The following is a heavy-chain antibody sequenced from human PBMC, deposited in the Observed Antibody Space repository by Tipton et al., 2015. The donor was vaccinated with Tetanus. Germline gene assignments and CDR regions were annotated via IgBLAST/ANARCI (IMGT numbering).Heavy chain of an antibody. CDR1: GFIFSSYG. D-gene: IGHD2-15*01. Sequence: SLRLSCAASGFIFSSYGIHWVRQAPGKGLEWVAVSWYDGTDKYYADSVKGRFTISRDNSKNTLYLQMNSLRGEDTALYYCAREADCSGGSCSSGDFDTWGQGTQVTVSS. CDR2: SWYDGTDK. J-gene: IGHJ4*02. CDR3: AREADCSGGSCSSGDFDT. V-gene: IGHV3-33*01.